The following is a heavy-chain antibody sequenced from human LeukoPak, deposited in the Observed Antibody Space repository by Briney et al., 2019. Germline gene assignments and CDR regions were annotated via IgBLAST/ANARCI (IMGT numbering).Heavy chain of an antibody. V-gene: IGHV1-69*04. CDR3: ASLTYYYGSGSQADFDY. CDR2: IIPIFGIA. CDR1: GGTFSSYA. D-gene: IGHD3-10*01. J-gene: IGHJ4*02. Sequence: ASVKVSRKASGGTFSSYAISWVRQAPGQGLEWMGRIIPIFGIANYAQKFQGRVTITADKSTSTAYMELSGLRSEDTAVYYCASLTYYYGSGSQADFDYWGQGTLVTVSS.